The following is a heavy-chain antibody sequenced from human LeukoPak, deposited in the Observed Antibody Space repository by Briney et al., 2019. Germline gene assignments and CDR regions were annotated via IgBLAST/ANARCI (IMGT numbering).Heavy chain of an antibody. CDR2: INHSGST. V-gene: IGHV4-34*01. Sequence: SETLSLTCAVYGGPFSGYYWSWIPQPPGKGLEWIGEINHSGSTNYNPSLKSRVTISVDTSKNQFSLKLSSVTAADTAVYYCVRYTLGLTGYWGQGTLVTVSS. CDR1: GGPFSGYY. D-gene: IGHD3-9*01. CDR3: VRYTLGLTGY. J-gene: IGHJ4*02.